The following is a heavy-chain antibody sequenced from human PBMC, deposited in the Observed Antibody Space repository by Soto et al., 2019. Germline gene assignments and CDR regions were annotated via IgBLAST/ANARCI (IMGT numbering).Heavy chain of an antibody. D-gene: IGHD3-16*01. Sequence: SVKVSCKDSGGLFSSFAISWVRQAPGQGLEWVGGIIPVFGTTNYAEKFQDRDTITADESTNTAYMELSSLTSGDTAMYYCARGGGPYVWFNEFWGQGTLVTVSS. V-gene: IGHV1-69*13. CDR1: GGLFSSFA. CDR3: ARGGGPYVWFNEF. CDR2: IIPVFGTT. J-gene: IGHJ4*02.